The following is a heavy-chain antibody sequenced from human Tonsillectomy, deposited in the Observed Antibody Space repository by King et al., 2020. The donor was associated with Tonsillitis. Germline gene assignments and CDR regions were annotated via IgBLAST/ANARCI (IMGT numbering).Heavy chain of an antibody. CDR2: ISAYNGHI. CDR3: ARGLVRGVIMDYFDY. D-gene: IGHD3-10*01. Sequence: QLVQSGAEVKKPGAAVKVSCKASGYIFTSSDISWVRQAPGQGLEWMGWISAYNGHINYAQKLQGRVTITTDTSTSTAYMELRSLRSDDTAVYYCARGLVRGVIMDYFDYWGQGTLVTVSS. CDR1: GYIFTSSD. V-gene: IGHV1-18*01. J-gene: IGHJ4*02.